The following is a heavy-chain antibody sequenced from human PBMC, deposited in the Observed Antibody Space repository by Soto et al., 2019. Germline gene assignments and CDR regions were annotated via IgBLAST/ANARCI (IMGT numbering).Heavy chain of an antibody. D-gene: IGHD6-19*01. Sequence: GASVKVSCKASGYTFTSYAMHWVRQAPGQRLEWMGWINAGNGNTKYSQKFQGRVTITRDTSASTAYMELSSLRSEDTAVYYCARVSEQWFTKPGRSAFDYWGQGTLVTVSS. V-gene: IGHV1-3*01. J-gene: IGHJ4*02. CDR3: ARVSEQWFTKPGRSAFDY. CDR2: INAGNGNT. CDR1: GYTFTSYA.